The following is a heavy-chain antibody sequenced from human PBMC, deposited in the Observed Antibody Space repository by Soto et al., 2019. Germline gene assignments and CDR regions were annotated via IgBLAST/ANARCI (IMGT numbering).Heavy chain of an antibody. CDR2: IYHSGST. D-gene: IGHD3-3*01. Sequence: PSETLSLTCSVSGGSISGYSWRWIRKPPGKDLEWTGYIYHSGSTSYNPSIKSRVIISVDRSKNQFSLKLSSVTAADTAVYYCAAGAIFGVVSLDYWGQGTLVTVSS. CDR3: AAGAIFGVVSLDY. J-gene: IGHJ4*02. CDR1: GGSISGYS. V-gene: IGHV4-30-2*01.